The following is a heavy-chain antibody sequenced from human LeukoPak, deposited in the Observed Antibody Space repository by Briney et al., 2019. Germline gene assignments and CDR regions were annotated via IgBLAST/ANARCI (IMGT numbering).Heavy chain of an antibody. CDR3: ARHRASGYYDILTGYYSLGYFDY. J-gene: IGHJ4*02. CDR2: IYYSGST. V-gene: IGHV4-39*01. D-gene: IGHD3-9*01. CDR1: GGSISSSSYY. Sequence: SETLSLTCTVSGGSISSSSYYWGWIRQPPGKGLEWIGSIYYSGSTYYNPSPKSRVTISVDTSKNQFSLKLSSVTAADTAVYYCARHRASGYYDILTGYYSLGYFDYWGQGTLVTVSS.